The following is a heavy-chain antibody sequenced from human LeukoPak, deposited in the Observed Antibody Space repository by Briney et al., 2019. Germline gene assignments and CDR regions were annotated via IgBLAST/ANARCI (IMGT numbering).Heavy chain of an antibody. CDR2: IYSDGTT. J-gene: IGHJ4*02. D-gene: IGHD3-10*01. CDR3: AREKGRGVISPYFDY. V-gene: IGHV3-53*01. Sequence: GGSLRLSCAASGFTFSNYAMSWVRQAPGKGLEWVAVIYSDGTTNYADSVRGRFTISRDNSRNTLYLQMNSLRPEDTAVYYCAREKGRGVISPYFDYWGQGAPVTVSS. CDR1: GFTFSNYA.